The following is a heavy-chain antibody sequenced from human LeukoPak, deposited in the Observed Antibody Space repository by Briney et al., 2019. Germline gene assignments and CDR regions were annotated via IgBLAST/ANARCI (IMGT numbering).Heavy chain of an antibody. Sequence: ASVKVSCKASGYTFTGYYMHWVRQAPGQGLEWMGWMNPNSGNTGYAQKFQGRVTMTRNTSISTAYMELSSLRSEDTAVYYCARGQSSGWYYYYGMDVWGQGTTVTVSS. CDR3: ARGQSSGWYYYYGMDV. V-gene: IGHV1-8*02. CDR2: MNPNSGNT. CDR1: GYTFTGYY. J-gene: IGHJ6*02. D-gene: IGHD6-19*01.